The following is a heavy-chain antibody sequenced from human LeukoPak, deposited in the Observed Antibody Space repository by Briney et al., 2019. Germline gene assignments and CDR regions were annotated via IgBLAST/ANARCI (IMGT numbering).Heavy chain of an antibody. CDR1: GGSISSYY. CDR2: IYYSGST. D-gene: IGHD3-3*01. V-gene: IGHV4-59*01. CDR3: ARETLSDFWSGYYS. J-gene: IGHJ4*02. Sequence: SETLSLTCTVSGGSISSYYWSWIRQPPGKGLEWIGYIYYSGSTNYNPSLKSRVTISVDTSKNQFSLKLSSVTAADAAVYYCARETLSDFWSGYYSWGQGTLVTVSS.